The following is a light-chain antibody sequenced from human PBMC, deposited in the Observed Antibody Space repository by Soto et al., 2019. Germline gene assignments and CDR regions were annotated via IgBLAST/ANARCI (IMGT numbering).Light chain of an antibody. V-gene: IGLV2-8*01. CDR1: KSDIVVYDF. CDR2: EVV. CDR3: KSYAGSNTDV. Sequence: QSALTQPPSASGSPGQSVTISCTGTKSDIVVYDFVSWYQHHPGKAPRLIIYEVVQRPSGVPDRFSGSKSGNTAYLTVSGLQAADEADYVCKSYAGSNTDVFGSGTKLTVL. J-gene: IGLJ1*01.